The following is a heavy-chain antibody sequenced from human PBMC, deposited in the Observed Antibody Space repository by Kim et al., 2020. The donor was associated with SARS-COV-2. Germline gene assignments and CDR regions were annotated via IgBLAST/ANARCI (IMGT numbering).Heavy chain of an antibody. D-gene: IGHD6-13*01. Sequence: TNYAQKFQGRVTMTRDTSISTAYMELSRLRSDDTAVYYCARSWGIAAVNYWGQGTLVTVSS. CDR3: ARSWGIAAVNY. V-gene: IGHV1-2*02. CDR2: T. J-gene: IGHJ4*02.